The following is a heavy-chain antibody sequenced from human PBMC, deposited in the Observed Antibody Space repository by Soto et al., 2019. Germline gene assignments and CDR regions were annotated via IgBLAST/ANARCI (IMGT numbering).Heavy chain of an antibody. Sequence: LRLSCVGSGFTFSSYAMNWIRQHPGKGLEWIGYIYDSGSTYYNPSLKSRVSLSVDTSKNQFSLNLTSVTAADTAMYYCARSSRSYFDYWGQGTLVTVSS. CDR1: GFTFSSYA. V-gene: IGHV4-31*02. J-gene: IGHJ4*02. CDR2: IYDSGST. CDR3: ARSSRSYFDY.